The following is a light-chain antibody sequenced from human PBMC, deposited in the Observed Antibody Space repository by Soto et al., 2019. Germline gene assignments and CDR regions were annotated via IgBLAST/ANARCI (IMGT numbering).Light chain of an antibody. CDR3: QHYET. CDR1: HSVTSSY. Sequence: EIVLTQSPGTLSLSPGERATLSYRASHSVTSSYLAWYQQKPGQAPRLLIFGASSRATGIPDRFSGSGSGTDFTLTISRLEPEDFAVYYCQHYETFGQGTKVEIK. V-gene: IGKV3-20*01. CDR2: GAS. J-gene: IGKJ1*01.